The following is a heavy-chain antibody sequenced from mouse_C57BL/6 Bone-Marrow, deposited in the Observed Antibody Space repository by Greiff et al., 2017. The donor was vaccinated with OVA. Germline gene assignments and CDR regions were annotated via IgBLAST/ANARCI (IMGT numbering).Heavy chain of an antibody. CDR1: GYTFTSYG. D-gene: IGHD1-1*01. CDR3: ARLTVVAPFAY. V-gene: IGHV1-81*01. J-gene: IGHJ3*01. Sequence: VQLQQSGAELARPGASVKLSCKASGYTFTSYGISWVKQRTGQGLEWIGEIYPRSGNTYYNEKFKGKATLTADKSSSTAYMELRSLTSEDSAVDFCARLTVVAPFAYWGQGTLVTVSA. CDR2: IYPRSGNT.